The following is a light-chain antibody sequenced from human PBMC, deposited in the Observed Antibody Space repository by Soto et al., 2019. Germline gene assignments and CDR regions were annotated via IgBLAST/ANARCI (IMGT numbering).Light chain of an antibody. J-gene: IGKJ5*01. V-gene: IGKV1-12*01. Sequence: ENEMPPSHSSLYASIGDRVPVTCLASQDISSWLAWYQQKPGKAPKLLIYAASSLQSGVPSRFSGSGSGTDFTLTITSLQPEVLATYYCQPANRFPMTFGQGTRLEIK. CDR1: QDISSW. CDR3: QPANRFPMT. CDR2: AAS.